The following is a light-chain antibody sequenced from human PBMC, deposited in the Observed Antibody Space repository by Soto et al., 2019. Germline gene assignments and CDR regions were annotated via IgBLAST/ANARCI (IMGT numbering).Light chain of an antibody. CDR3: CSYAGSSTYV. V-gene: IGLV2-23*02. CDR2: EVS. CDR1: SSDVGSYNL. Sequence: QSVLTQPASVSGSPGQSITISCTGTSSDVGSYNLVSWYQQHPGKAPKPMIYEVSKRPSGVSNRFSGSKSGNTASLTISGPQAEDEADYYCCSYAGSSTYVFGTGTKLTVL. J-gene: IGLJ1*01.